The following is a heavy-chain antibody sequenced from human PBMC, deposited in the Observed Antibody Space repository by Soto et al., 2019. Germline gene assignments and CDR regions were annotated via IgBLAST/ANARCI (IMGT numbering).Heavy chain of an antibody. D-gene: IGHD3-10*01. CDR3: ARAEVRGVIIGPFDY. J-gene: IGHJ4*02. CDR2: IYYSGST. Sequence: SETLSLTCTVSGGSISSGEYYWSWIRQPPGKGLEWIGYIYYSGSTYYNPSLKSRVTISVDTSKNQFSLKLSSVTAADTAVYYCARAEVRGVIIGPFDYWGQGTLVTVST. CDR1: GGSISSGEYY. V-gene: IGHV4-30-4*01.